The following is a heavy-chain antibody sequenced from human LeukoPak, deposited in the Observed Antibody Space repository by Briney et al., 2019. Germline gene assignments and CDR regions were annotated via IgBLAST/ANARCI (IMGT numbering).Heavy chain of an antibody. D-gene: IGHD3-22*01. Sequence: SETLSLTCTVSGGSISSSSYYWGWIRQPPGKGLEWIGSIYYSGSTYYNPSLRSRVTISVDTSKNQFSLKLSSVTAADTAVYYCARQHYYDSSGYYYYWGQGTLVTVSS. V-gene: IGHV4-39*01. J-gene: IGHJ4*02. CDR2: IYYSGST. CDR1: GGSISSSSYY. CDR3: ARQHYYDSSGYYYY.